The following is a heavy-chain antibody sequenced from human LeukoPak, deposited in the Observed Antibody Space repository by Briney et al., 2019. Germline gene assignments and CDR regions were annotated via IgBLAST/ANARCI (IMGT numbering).Heavy chain of an antibody. V-gene: IGHV3-7*01. CDR1: GFRFNTYW. J-gene: IGHJ4*02. D-gene: IGHD4/OR15-4a*01. Sequence: GGSLRLSCAASGFRFNTYWMSWVRQAPGKGLEWVANIKQDGNEKYYADSVKGRFTTSRDNGKNSLDLQMNSLRADDTAVYYCARDTLGEGEDANYAVYYFDYWGQGTVVTVSS. CDR3: ARDTLGEGEDANYAVYYFDY. CDR2: IKQDGNEK.